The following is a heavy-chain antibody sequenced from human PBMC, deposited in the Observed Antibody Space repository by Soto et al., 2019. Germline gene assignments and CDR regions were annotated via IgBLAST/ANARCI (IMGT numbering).Heavy chain of an antibody. CDR1: GYTFTSYY. J-gene: IGHJ3*02. Sequence: ASVKVSCKASGYTFTSYYMHWVRQAPGQGLEWMGIINPSGGSTSYAQKFQGRVTMTRDTSTSTVYMEPSSLRSEDTAVYYCARDLDPSYYYDSSGYPDAFDIWGQGTMVTVSS. D-gene: IGHD3-22*01. CDR3: ARDLDPSYYYDSSGYPDAFDI. V-gene: IGHV1-46*01. CDR2: INPSGGST.